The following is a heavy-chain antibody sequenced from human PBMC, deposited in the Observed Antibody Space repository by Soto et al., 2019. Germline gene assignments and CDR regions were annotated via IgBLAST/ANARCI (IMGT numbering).Heavy chain of an antibody. CDR2: SIPIFGTA. V-gene: IGHV1-69*13. CDR1: GGTFSSYG. CDR3: VRCGQWLIRSAY. Sequence: SVKVSCKASGGTFSSYGISWVRQAPGQGLEWMGGSIPIFGTANYVQKFQGRVTINADESTSTVYMELSSLTSEDTAMYYCVRCGQWLIRSAYWGQGTLVTVSS. J-gene: IGHJ4*02. D-gene: IGHD2-15*01.